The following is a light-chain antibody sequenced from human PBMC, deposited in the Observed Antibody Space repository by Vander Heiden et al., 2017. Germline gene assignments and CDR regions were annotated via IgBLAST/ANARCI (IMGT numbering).Light chain of an antibody. J-gene: IGKJ1*01. CDR1: QSVLYSSNNKNY. Sequence: DIVMTPSPDSLAVSLGERATINCKSSQSVLYSSNNKNYLAWYQQKPGQPPKLLIYWASTRESGVPDRFSGSGSGTDFTLTISSLQAEDVAVYYCQQYYNSPWTFGQGTKVEIK. CDR3: QQYYNSPWT. V-gene: IGKV4-1*01. CDR2: WAS.